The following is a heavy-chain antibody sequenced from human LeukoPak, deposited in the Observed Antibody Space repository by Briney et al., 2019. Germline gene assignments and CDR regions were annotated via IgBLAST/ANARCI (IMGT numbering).Heavy chain of an antibody. V-gene: IGHV3-23*01. CDR2: ISPSADDT. CDR1: GFTFSGNG. Sequence: GGSLRLSCAASGFTFSGNGMSWVRQAPGKGLEWVSAISPSADDTNYADSVKGRFTISRDNSKNTLFLQVNSLRVDDTAVYYCAKTPGGGRYYFDDWGQGTLVIVSS. D-gene: IGHD3-16*01. J-gene: IGHJ4*02. CDR3: AKTPGGGRYYFDD.